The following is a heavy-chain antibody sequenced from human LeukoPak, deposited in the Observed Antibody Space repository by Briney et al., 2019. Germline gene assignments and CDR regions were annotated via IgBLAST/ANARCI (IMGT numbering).Heavy chain of an antibody. V-gene: IGHV4-59*12. D-gene: IGHD7-27*01. CDR2: IYYSGST. CDR1: GGSISSYY. J-gene: IGHJ4*02. Sequence: SETLSLTCTVSGGSISSYYWSWIRQPPGKGLEWIGYIYYSGSTNYNPSLKSRVTISVDTSKNQFSLKLSSVTAADTAIYFCAKDVGNWGGYFDYWGQGTLVAVSS. CDR3: AKDVGNWGGYFDY.